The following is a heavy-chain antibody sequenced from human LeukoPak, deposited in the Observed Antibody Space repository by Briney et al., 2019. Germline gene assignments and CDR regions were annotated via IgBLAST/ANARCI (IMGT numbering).Heavy chain of an antibody. CDR1: GFTFRSYG. D-gene: IGHD3-10*01. Sequence: GGSLRLTCAASGFTFRSYGMHWVRQAPGKGLEWVAVIWHDGSKKDYGDSVKGRFTISRDNSKNTLDLEMNSLRAEDTAVYYCARDPTARLYYGSATSGFDYWGQGILVTVSS. CDR3: ARDPTARLYYGSATSGFDY. J-gene: IGHJ4*02. V-gene: IGHV3-33*01. CDR2: IWHDGSKK.